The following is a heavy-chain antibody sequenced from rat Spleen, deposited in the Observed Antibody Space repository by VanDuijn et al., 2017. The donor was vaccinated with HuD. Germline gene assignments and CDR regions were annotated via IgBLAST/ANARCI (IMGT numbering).Heavy chain of an antibody. CDR1: GFTFSHYY. J-gene: IGHJ1*01. D-gene: IGHD4-4*01. CDR2: ISTGGSRT. CDR3: TRRGYLSDWYFDF. V-gene: IGHV5-27*01. Sequence: EVQLVESGGGLVQPGRSLKLSCAVSGFTFSHYYMAWVRQAPTKGLEWVAYISTGGSRTYYRDSVKGRFTISRDNGRSTLNLQMDSLRSEDTAIYYCTRRGYLSDWYFDFWGPGTMVTVSS.